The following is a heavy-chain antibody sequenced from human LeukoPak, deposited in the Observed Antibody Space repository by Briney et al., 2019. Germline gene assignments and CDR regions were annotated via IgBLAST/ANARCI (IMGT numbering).Heavy chain of an antibody. CDR2: VYYSGTT. J-gene: IGHJ3*02. Sequence: SETLSLTCSVSGGSINRSPYFWSWIRQPPGRGLEYIGSVYYSGTTYYSPSLKSRLTISVDTSKNQFSLKLTSVTAADTAMYYCARDRRYSYGYDAFDIWGQGTMVTVSS. CDR1: GGSINRSPYF. V-gene: IGHV4-39*07. D-gene: IGHD5-18*01. CDR3: ARDRRYSYGYDAFDI.